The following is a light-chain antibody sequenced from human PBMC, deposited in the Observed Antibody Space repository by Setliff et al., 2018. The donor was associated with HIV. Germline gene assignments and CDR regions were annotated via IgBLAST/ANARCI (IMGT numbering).Light chain of an antibody. CDR1: SSDVGGYNS. CDR2: DVS. J-gene: IGLJ1*01. CDR3: HSKRSSSTPYV. Sequence: QSALTQPASVSGSPGRSITISCTGNSSDVGGYNSVSWFQQHPGKAPKLLIYDVSDRPSGVPNRFSGSKSGNTASLTISGLQAEDEADYYCHSKRSSSTPYVFGTGTKVTVL. V-gene: IGLV2-14*03.